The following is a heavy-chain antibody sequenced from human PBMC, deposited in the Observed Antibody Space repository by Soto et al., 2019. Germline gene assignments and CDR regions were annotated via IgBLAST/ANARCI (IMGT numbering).Heavy chain of an antibody. CDR3: ARFDLSIAAPGHDY. D-gene: IGHD6-6*01. Sequence: SETLSLTCAVYGGSFSGYYWSWIRQPPGKGLEWIGEINHSGSTNYNPSLKSRVTISVDTSKNQFSLKLSSVTAADTAVYYCARFDLSIAAPGHDYWGQGTLVTVSS. V-gene: IGHV4-34*01. CDR2: INHSGST. J-gene: IGHJ4*02. CDR1: GGSFSGYY.